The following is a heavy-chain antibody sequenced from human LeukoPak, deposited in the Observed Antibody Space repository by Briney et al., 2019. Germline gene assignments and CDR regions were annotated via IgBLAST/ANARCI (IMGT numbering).Heavy chain of an antibody. Sequence: SETLSLTCAVSGVSISSNLWWTWVRQPPGKGLEWIAEIHHSGSINYNPSLKSRVTISVDKAKNQFSLNLDSVTAADTAVYYCARGGDRSFDYWGQGTLVTVSS. CDR3: ARGGDRSFDY. CDR1: GVSISSNLW. CDR2: IHHSGSI. D-gene: IGHD3-10*01. V-gene: IGHV4-4*02. J-gene: IGHJ4*02.